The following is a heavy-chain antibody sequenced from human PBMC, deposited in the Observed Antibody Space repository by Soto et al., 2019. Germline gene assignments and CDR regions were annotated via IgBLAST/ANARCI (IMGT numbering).Heavy chain of an antibody. J-gene: IGHJ4*02. D-gene: IGHD2-8*01. V-gene: IGHV3-23*01. CDR3: TEMDIVLMVYARVRSS. CDR2: ISGSGGST. Sequence: PGGSLRLSCAASGFTFSSNAMSWVRQAPGKGLEWVSAISGSGGSTYYADSVKGRFTISRDNSKNTLYLQMNSLRAEDTAVYYCTEMDIVLMVYARVRSSWGQGPLVTGSS. CDR1: GFTFSSNA.